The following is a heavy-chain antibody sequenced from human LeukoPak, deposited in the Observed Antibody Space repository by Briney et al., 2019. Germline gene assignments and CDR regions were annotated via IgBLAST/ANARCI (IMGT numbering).Heavy chain of an antibody. Sequence: SETLSLTCTVSGGSISSDSYYWSWIRQPAGKELEWIGRIYISGSTNYNPSLKSRVTISVDTSKNQFSLNLNSVTAADTAVYYCTRDLYWVFDWGQGTLVTVSS. CDR2: IYISGST. CDR1: GGSISSDSYY. D-gene: IGHD3-3*01. J-gene: IGHJ4*02. CDR3: TRDLYWVFD. V-gene: IGHV4-61*02.